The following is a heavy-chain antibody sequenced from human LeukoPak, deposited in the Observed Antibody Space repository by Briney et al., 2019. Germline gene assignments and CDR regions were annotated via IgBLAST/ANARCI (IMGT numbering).Heavy chain of an antibody. CDR2: ISTYNGNT. CDR1: GYTFTSYG. Sequence: ASVKVSCKASGYTFTSYGISWVRQAPGEGLEWMGWISTYNGNTDYAQKVQGRVTMTTDTSTSTAYMELWSLRSDDTAIYYCARDRLDSSGYYFLSTPIDYWGQGTLVTVSS. V-gene: IGHV1-18*01. D-gene: IGHD3-22*01. J-gene: IGHJ4*02. CDR3: ARDRLDSSGYYFLSTPIDY.